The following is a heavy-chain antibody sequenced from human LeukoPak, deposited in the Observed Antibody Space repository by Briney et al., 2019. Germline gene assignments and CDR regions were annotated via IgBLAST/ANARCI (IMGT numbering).Heavy chain of an antibody. CDR3: AKGKAAASVDY. CDR1: GFTVSNNY. V-gene: IGHV3-53*05. J-gene: IGHJ4*02. D-gene: IGHD6-13*01. CDR2: IYGGGGT. Sequence: GGSLRLSCAASGFTVSNNYMAWVRQDPGKGLEWVSVIYGGGGTYYADSVKGRFTISRDNSKNTLYLQMNSLRAEDMAVYYCAKGKAAASVDYWGQGTLVTVSS.